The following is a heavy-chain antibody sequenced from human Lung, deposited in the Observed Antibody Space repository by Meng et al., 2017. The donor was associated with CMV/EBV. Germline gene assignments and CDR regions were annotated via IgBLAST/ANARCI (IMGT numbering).Heavy chain of an antibody. V-gene: IGHV4-4*02. D-gene: IGHD3-10*01. Sequence: EARPPLCTLSEALTLTVAFSGGSSTNQNWWGWVCLPPMKELEWISENPHRGSSAYNPSLKSQVIMSIDMSNNHSSLKLTSFTAADTAVYHCLRRSCGSVWGQGTLVTVSS. CDR3: LRRSCGSV. CDR1: GGSSTNQNW. J-gene: IGHJ1*01. CDR2: NPHRGSS.